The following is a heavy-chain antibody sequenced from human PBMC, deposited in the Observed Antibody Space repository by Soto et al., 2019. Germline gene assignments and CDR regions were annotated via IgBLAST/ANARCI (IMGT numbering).Heavy chain of an antibody. CDR3: ARGHYDILTGYLPAPLDY. Sequence: EVQLVESGGGLVKPGGSLRLSCAASGFTFSSYSMNWVRKAPGKGLEWVSSISSSSSYIYYADSVKGRFTISRDNAKNSLYLQMNSLRAEDTAVYYCARGHYDILTGYLPAPLDYWGQGTLVTVSS. CDR1: GFTFSSYS. D-gene: IGHD3-9*01. J-gene: IGHJ4*02. V-gene: IGHV3-21*01. CDR2: ISSSSSYI.